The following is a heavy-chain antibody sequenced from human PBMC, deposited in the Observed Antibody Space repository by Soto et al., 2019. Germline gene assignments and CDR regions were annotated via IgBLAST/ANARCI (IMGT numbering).Heavy chain of an antibody. CDR3: AVGNSPTYCWFDP. J-gene: IGHJ5*02. CDR1: GGTFSNSA. V-gene: IGHV1-69*13. D-gene: IGHD2-8*02. Sequence: SVKVSCEASGGTFSNSATYWVRQAPGQGLVWMGGYNPIFGAPYYAQTFQGRVTSTADESTGGPYMDLSSQSCEHAPVDYCAVGNSPTYCWFDPWGQGRLVTVSS. CDR2: YNPIFGAP.